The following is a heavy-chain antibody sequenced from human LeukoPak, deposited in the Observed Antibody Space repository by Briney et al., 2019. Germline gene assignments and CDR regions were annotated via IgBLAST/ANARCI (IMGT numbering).Heavy chain of an antibody. J-gene: IGHJ4*02. V-gene: IGHV3-23*01. CDR2: VTSGGGST. CDR1: GFTFSSYA. Sequence: GGSLRLSCAASGFTFSSYAMSWVRQAPGKGLEWVSTVTSGGGSTYYADSVKGRFTISRDNSKNTLYLQMNSLRAEDTAVYYCAKDPADYWGQGTLVTVSS. CDR3: AKDPADY.